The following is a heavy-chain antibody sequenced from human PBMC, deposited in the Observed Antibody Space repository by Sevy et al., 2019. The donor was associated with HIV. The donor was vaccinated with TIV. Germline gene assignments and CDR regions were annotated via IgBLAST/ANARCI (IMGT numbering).Heavy chain of an antibody. Sequence: SETLSLTCTVSGGSISSGGYYWSWIRQHPGKGLKWIGYIYYSGSTYYNPSLKSQVTISVDTSKNQFSLKLSSVTAADTAVYYCARDSNWGLDYWGQGTLVTVSS. J-gene: IGHJ4*02. V-gene: IGHV4-31*01. CDR3: ARDSNWGLDY. CDR2: IYYSGST. D-gene: IGHD7-27*01. CDR1: GGSISSGGYY.